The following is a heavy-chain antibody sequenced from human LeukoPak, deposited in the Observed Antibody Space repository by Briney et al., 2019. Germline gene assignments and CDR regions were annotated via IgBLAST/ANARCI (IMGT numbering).Heavy chain of an antibody. J-gene: IGHJ4*02. V-gene: IGHV3-23*01. CDR2: ISGSGDST. D-gene: IGHD1-26*01. CDR3: AKDSRGNIVGATFDY. CDR1: GFAFSSYA. Sequence: PGGSLRLSCAVSGFAFSSYAMSWVRQAPGKGLEWVSGISGSGDSTYYADSVKGRFTISRDNSKNTLYLQMNSLRAEDTAVYYCAKDSRGNIVGATFDYWGQGTLVTVSS.